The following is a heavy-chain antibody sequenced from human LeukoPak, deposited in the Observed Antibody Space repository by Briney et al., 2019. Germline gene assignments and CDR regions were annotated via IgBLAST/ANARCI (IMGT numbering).Heavy chain of an antibody. Sequence: SETPSLTCTVSGGSISSYYWSWIRQPPGKGLEWIGYIYYSGSTNYNPSLKSRVTISVDTSKNQFSLKLSSVTAADTAVYYCAKDMGYMDVWGKGTTVTISS. CDR1: GGSISSYY. CDR2: IYYSGST. CDR3: AKDMGYMDV. D-gene: IGHD3-10*01. V-gene: IGHV4-59*01. J-gene: IGHJ6*03.